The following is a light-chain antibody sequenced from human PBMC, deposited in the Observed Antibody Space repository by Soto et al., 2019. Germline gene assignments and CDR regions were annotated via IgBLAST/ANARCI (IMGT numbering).Light chain of an antibody. V-gene: IGLV2-14*03. Sequence: QSALTQPASVSASVGQSITIPCTGSSSDVGTYDYVSWYQQHPGKAPQLIIYDVVNRPSGVSNRFSGSKSVNTASLTISGLQAEDEADYFCSSYTSSHTPLFGGGTKVTVL. J-gene: IGLJ2*01. CDR3: SSYTSSHTPL. CDR2: DVV. CDR1: SSDVGTYDY.